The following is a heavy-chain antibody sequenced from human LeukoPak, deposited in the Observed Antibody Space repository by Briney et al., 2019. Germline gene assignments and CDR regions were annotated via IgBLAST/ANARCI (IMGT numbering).Heavy chain of an antibody. D-gene: IGHD3-3*01. CDR1: GFTFNSYW. V-gene: IGHV3-74*01. J-gene: IGHJ5*02. CDR2: IDEDGKTI. CDR3: VSDLCGGDDQ. Sequence: PGGPLRLSCAASGFTFNSYWMHWVRQAPGKGLVWVSRIDEDGKTIDYADYVKGRFTISRDNAKETLYLQMSSLRDEDTAVYYCVSDLCGGDDQWGRGTLVTVSS.